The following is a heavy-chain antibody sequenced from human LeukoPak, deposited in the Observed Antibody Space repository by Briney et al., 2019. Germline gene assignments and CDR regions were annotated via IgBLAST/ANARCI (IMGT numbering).Heavy chain of an antibody. CDR1: GFTFSYFH. Sequence: GGSLRLSCSASGFTFSYFHMHWVRQAPGKGLEYVSAVSSDGGSTYYADSVRGRFTISRDNSKNTLSLQMGSLTTEDTAVYYCVKAILFGSVSYYADWGQGTLVTVSS. CDR3: VKAILFGSVSYYAD. J-gene: IGHJ4*02. CDR2: VSSDGGST. V-gene: IGHV3-64D*09. D-gene: IGHD3-22*01.